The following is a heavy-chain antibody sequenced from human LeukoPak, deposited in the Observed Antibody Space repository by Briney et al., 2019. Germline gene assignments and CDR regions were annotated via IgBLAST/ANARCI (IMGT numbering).Heavy chain of an antibody. J-gene: IGHJ3*02. CDR1: GYTFTSYY. D-gene: IGHD7-27*01. CDR3: ARERTPMGTRDAFDI. V-gene: IGHV1-69*13. Sequence: SVKVSCKASGYTFTSYYMHWVRQAPGQGLEWMGGIIPIFGTANYAQKFQGRVTITADESTSTAYMELSSLRSGGTDVYYCARERTPMGTRDAFDIWGQGTMVTVSS. CDR2: IIPIFGTA.